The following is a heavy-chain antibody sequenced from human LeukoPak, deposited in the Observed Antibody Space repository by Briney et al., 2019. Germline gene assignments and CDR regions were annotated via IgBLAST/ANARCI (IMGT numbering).Heavy chain of an antibody. CDR3: ARDYDVLTAYPPTQLFDP. J-gene: IGHJ5*02. Sequence: SETLPLTCTVSGDFIRSGHYYWGWIRQSPGKGLEWMGSIYSTGNTHYNPSLESRVTMSVDTSKNQFSLKLNSVTAADTAVYYCARDYDVLTAYPPTQLFDPWGQGTLVTVSS. D-gene: IGHD3-9*01. CDR1: GDFIRSGHYY. CDR2: IYSTGNT. V-gene: IGHV4-39*07.